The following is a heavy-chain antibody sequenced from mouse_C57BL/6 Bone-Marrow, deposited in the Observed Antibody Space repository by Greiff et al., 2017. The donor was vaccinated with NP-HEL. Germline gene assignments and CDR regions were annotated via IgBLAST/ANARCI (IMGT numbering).Heavy chain of an antibody. CDR2: IDPSDSYT. V-gene: IGHV1-50*01. J-gene: IGHJ3*01. Sequence: QVQLQQPGAELVKPGASVKLSCKASGYTFTSYWMQWVKQRPGQGLEWIGEIDPSDSYTNYNQKFKGKATLTVDTSSSTAYMQLSSLTSEDSAVYYCASNYQLAWFAYWGQGTLVTVSA. CDR1: GYTFTSYW. CDR3: ASNYQLAWFAY. D-gene: IGHD2-1*01.